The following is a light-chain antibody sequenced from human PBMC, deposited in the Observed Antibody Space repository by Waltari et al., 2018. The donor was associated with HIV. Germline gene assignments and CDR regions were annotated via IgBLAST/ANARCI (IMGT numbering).Light chain of an antibody. CDR1: QSIDTY. Sequence: DIQMTQSPSSRSASLGDRVTITCRASQSIDTYLNWYQQRPGEAPKLLIYAASNLQSGVPSRFSGRGSGTDFTLTISSLQPEDFATYFCQQSYSSLSTFGQGTKL. CDR2: AAS. V-gene: IGKV1-39*01. J-gene: IGKJ2*01. CDR3: QQSYSSLST.